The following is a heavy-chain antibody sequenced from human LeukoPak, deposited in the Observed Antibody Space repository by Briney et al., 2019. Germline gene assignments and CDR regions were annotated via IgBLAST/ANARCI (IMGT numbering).Heavy chain of an antibody. CDR2: ISGSGGST. CDR1: GFTFISYA. D-gene: IGHD3-22*01. Sequence: HPGGSLRLCCAASGFTFISYAMSWVRQAPGKGLEWVSAISGSGGSTYYADSVKGRFTISRDNSKNTLYLQMNSLRAEDTAVYYCAKYDSLAGFDYWGQGTLVTVSS. CDR3: AKYDSLAGFDY. J-gene: IGHJ4*02. V-gene: IGHV3-23*01.